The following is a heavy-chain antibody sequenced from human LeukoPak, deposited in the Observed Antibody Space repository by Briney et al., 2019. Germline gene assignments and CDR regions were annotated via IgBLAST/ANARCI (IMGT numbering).Heavy chain of an antibody. V-gene: IGHV3-21*01. J-gene: IGHJ1*01. CDR3: VRGGTYCDSTCKGADH. CDR1: GFTFGSFS. CDR2: IDSSTTRI. D-gene: IGHD2/OR15-2a*01. Sequence: PGGSLRLSCAASGFTFGSFSMDWVRQAPGQGLEWVSAIDSSTTRIYYANSVRGRFTISRDNAKNSLDLQMNSLRAEDTAVYYCVRGGTYCDSTCKGADHWGQDTLVAVSS.